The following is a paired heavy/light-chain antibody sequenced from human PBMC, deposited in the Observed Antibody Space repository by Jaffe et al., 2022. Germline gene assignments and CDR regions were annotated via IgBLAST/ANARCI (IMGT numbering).Light chain of an antibody. CDR1: QGISSW. V-gene: IGKV1-12*01. CDR2: AAS. CDR3: QQANSFPEVT. J-gene: IGKJ5*01. Sequence: DIQMTQSPSSVSASVGDRVTITCRASQGISSWLAWYQQKPGKAPKLLIYAASSLQSGVPSRFSGSGSGTDFTLTISSLQPEDFATYYCQQANSFPEVTFGQGTRLEIK.
Heavy chain of an antibody. CDR2: IRYDGSNK. CDR1: GFTFSSYG. V-gene: IGHV3-30*02. Sequence: QVQLVESGGGVVQPGGSLRLSCAASGFTFSSYGMHWVRQAPGKGLEWVAFIRYDGSNKYYADSVKGRFTISRDNSKNTLYLQMNSLRAEDTAVYYCAKDSLYSSSWYRRGYYFDYWGQGTLVTVSS. D-gene: IGHD6-13*01. CDR3: AKDSLYSSSWYRRGYYFDY. J-gene: IGHJ4*02.